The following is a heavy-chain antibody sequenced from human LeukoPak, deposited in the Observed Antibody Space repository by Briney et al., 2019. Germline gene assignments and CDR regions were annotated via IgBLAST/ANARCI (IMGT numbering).Heavy chain of an antibody. Sequence: MGGSEPEDGETIYTQKFKGRVTMTEDTATDTAYMELRSLRSEDTAVYYCAYRPPGDESFDIWGQGTLVTVSS. D-gene: IGHD3-16*01. CDR2: SEPEDGET. CDR3: AYRPPGDESFDI. V-gene: IGHV1-24*01. J-gene: IGHJ3*02.